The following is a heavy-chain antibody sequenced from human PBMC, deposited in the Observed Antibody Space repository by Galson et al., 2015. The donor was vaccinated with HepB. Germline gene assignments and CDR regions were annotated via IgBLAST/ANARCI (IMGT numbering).Heavy chain of an antibody. CDR1: GFTFSSYA. J-gene: IGHJ4*02. V-gene: IGHV3-30-3*01. D-gene: IGHD3-22*01. CDR3: VRVAMIEGLDY. CDR2: ISYDGSNK. Sequence: SLRLSCAASGFTFSSYAMHWVRQAPGKGLEWVAVISYDGSNKYYADSVKGRFTISRDNSKNTLYLQMNSLRAEDTAVYYCVRVAMIEGLDYWGQGTLVTVSS.